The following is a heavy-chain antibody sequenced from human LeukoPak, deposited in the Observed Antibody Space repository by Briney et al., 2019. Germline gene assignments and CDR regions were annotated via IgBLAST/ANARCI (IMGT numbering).Heavy chain of an antibody. V-gene: IGHV1-24*01. CDR1: GYTLTELS. CDR2: FDPEDGET. D-gene: IGHD3-10*01. J-gene: IGHJ4*02. CDR3: ARSPGALWFGELPANYFDS. Sequence: ASVKVSCKVSGYTLTELSMHWVRQAPGKGLEWMGGFDPEDGETIYAQKFQGRVTMTEDTSTDTAYMELSSLRSEDTAVYYCARSPGALWFGELPANYFDSWGQGTLVTVSS.